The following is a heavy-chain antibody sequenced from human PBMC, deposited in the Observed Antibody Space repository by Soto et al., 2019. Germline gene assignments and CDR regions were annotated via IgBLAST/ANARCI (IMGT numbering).Heavy chain of an antibody. Sequence: GGSLRLSCAASGFTFSSYAMSWVRQAPGKGLEWVSAISGSGGSTYYADSVKGRFTISRDNSKNTLYLQMNSLRAEDTAVYYCAKTPPSDYDFWSGSVAFDIWGQGTMVTVSS. D-gene: IGHD3-3*01. CDR2: ISGSGGST. V-gene: IGHV3-23*01. CDR1: GFTFSSYA. CDR3: AKTPPSDYDFWSGSVAFDI. J-gene: IGHJ3*02.